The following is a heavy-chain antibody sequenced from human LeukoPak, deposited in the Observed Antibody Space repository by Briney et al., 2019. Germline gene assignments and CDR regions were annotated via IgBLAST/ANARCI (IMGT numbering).Heavy chain of an antibody. V-gene: IGHV3-9*01. D-gene: IGHD3-3*01. J-gene: IGHJ4*02. CDR3: AKDLQYDFWSGYSN. Sequence: GGSLRLSCAASGFTFSSYAMSWVRQAPGKGLEWGSGISWNSGSIGYADSVKGRFTISRDNAKNSLYLQMNSLRAEDTALYYCAKDLQYDFWSGYSNWGQGTLVTVSS. CDR2: ISWNSGSI. CDR1: GFTFSSYA.